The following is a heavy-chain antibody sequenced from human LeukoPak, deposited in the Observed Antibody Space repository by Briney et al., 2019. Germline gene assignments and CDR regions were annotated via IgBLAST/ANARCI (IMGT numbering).Heavy chain of an antibody. CDR2: MNPNSGNT. V-gene: IGHV1-8*01. CDR3: ATVFWSGYYIYFDY. Sequence: ASEKVSCKASGYTFPNYDINWVRQATRQGLEWMGWMNPNSGNTGYAQKFQGRVTMTEDTSTDTAYMELSSLRSEDTAVYYCATVFWSGYYIYFDYWGQGTLVTVSS. D-gene: IGHD3-3*01. J-gene: IGHJ4*02. CDR1: GYTFPNYD.